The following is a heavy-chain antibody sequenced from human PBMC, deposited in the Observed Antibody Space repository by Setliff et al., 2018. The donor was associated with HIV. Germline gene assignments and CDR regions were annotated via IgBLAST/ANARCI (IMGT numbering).Heavy chain of an antibody. CDR2: IWSDGNNK. J-gene: IGHJ4*02. V-gene: IGHV3-33*06. CDR3: AKDDRLVNGAAAGHFDY. D-gene: IGHD6-13*01. Sequence: GGSLRLSCAASGFTFSSYGMHWVRQAPGKGLEWVAVIWSDGNNKYYADSVKGRFTISRDNSKNTLYLQMNSLRAEDTAVYYCAKDDRLVNGAAAGHFDYWGQGTLVTVSS. CDR1: GFTFSSYG.